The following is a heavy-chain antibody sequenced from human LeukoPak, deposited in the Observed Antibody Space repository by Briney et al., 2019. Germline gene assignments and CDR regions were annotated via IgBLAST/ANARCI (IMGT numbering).Heavy chain of an antibody. V-gene: IGHV5-51*01. CDR2: IYPGDSDT. D-gene: IGHD3-22*01. CDR1: VYSFTSYW. Sequence: GESLKISCKGSVYSFTSYWIGWVRQMPGKGLEWMGIIYPGDSDTRYSPSFQGQVTISADKSISTAYLQWSSLKASDTAMYYCARGDSLYYYDSSGYLFDYWGQGTLVTVSS. CDR3: ARGDSLYYYDSSGYLFDY. J-gene: IGHJ4*02.